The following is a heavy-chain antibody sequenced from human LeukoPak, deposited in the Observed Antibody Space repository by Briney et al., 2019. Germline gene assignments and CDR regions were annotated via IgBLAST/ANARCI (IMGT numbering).Heavy chain of an antibody. CDR3: ARGPPRGKYYYMDV. Sequence: GGSLRLSCAASGFTFSRFDMHWVRQPTGQGREWVSTIGTASDTYYPGSVEGRFTLSRDNAKNSLYLQMNSLTAGDTAVYYCARGPPRGKYYYMDVWGKGTPVTVSS. CDR1: GFTFSRFD. V-gene: IGHV3-13*01. CDR2: IGTASDT. J-gene: IGHJ6*03. D-gene: IGHD1-1*01.